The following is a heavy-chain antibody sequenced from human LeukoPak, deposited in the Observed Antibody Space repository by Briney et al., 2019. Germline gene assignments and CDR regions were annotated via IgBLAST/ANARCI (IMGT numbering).Heavy chain of an antibody. CDR2: IWYDGSNK. CDR3: ARVCSSTSCSYGDAFDI. CDR1: GFTFSSYG. Sequence: PGRSLRLSCAASGFTFSSYGMHWVRQAPGKGLEWVAVIWYDGSNKYYADSVKGRFTISRDNSKNTLYLQMNSLRAEDTAVYYCARVCSSTSCSYGDAFDIWGQGTMVTVSS. V-gene: IGHV3-33*01. J-gene: IGHJ3*02. D-gene: IGHD2-2*01.